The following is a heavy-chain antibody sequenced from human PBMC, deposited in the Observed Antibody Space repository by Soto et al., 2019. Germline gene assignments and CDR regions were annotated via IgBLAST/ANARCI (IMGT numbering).Heavy chain of an antibody. CDR3: ARDVLLWFGELFPLDY. D-gene: IGHD3-10*01. CDR2: ISAYNGNT. CDR1: GYTFTSYV. V-gene: IGHV1-18*01. J-gene: IGHJ4*02. Sequence: ASVKVSCKASGYTFTSYVISWVRQAPGQGLEWMGWISAYNGNTNYAQKLQGRVTMTTDTSTSTAYMELRSLRSDDTAVYYCARDVLLWFGELFPLDYCGQGTLVTVSS.